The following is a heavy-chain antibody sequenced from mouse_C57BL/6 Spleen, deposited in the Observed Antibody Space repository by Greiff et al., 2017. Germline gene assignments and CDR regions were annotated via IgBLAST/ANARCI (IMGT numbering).Heavy chain of an antibody. CDR3: ARSYDHWYFDV. Sequence: VQLQQPGAELVRPGSSVKLSCKASGYTFTSYWMDWVKQRPGQGLEWIGNIYPSDSETHYNQKFKDKATLTVDKSSSTAYMQLSSLTSEDSAVYYCARSYDHWYFDVWGTGTTVTVSS. J-gene: IGHJ1*03. CDR1: GYTFTSYW. V-gene: IGHV1-61*01. D-gene: IGHD2-3*01. CDR2: IYPSDSET.